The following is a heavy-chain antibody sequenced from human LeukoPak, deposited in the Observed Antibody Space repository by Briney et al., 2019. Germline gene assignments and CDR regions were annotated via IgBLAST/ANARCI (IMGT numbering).Heavy chain of an antibody. CDR3: ARLTRLSTSPDRYYLDY. D-gene: IGHD6-6*01. J-gene: IGHJ4*02. CDR2: IYYSGST. CDR1: DGSISSYY. Sequence: PSETLSLTCTVSDGSISSYYWSWIRQPAGKGLEWIGYIYYSGSTNYNPSFKSRVTISIDTSKNQFSLKLSSVTAADSAVYYCARLTRLSTSPDRYYLDYWGQGTLVIVSS. V-gene: IGHV4-59*08.